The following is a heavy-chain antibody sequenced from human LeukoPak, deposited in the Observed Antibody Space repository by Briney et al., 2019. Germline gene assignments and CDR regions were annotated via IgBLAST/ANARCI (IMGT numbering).Heavy chain of an antibody. CDR1: GFTLRTYA. CDR2: ISGSAGFT. CDR3: AKEYSGYDFDC. J-gene: IGHJ4*01. D-gene: IGHD5-12*01. Sequence: PGGSLRLSCVASGFTLRTYAMSWVRQAPGKGLEWVSAISGSAGFTYYADAVRSRFTVSRDISTNTVFLQMDSLRAGDTAVYYCAKEYSGYDFDCWGQGTLVTVSS. V-gene: IGHV3-23*01.